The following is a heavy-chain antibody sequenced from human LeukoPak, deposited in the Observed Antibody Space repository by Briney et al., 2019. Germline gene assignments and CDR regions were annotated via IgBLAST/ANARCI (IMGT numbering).Heavy chain of an antibody. Sequence: GGSLRLSCSASGFTFSSYAMHWVRQAPGKGLEYVSAISSNGGSTYYADSVKGRFTISRDNAKNSLYLQMNSLRAEDTAVYYCAREPQYYYDSSGYPTSYGMDVWGQGTTVTVSS. CDR2: ISSNGGST. D-gene: IGHD3-22*01. CDR3: AREPQYYYDSSGYPTSYGMDV. V-gene: IGHV3-64*04. CDR1: GFTFSSYA. J-gene: IGHJ6*02.